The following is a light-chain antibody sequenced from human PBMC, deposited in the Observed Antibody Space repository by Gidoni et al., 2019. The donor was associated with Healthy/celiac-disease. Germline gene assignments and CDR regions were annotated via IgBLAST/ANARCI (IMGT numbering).Light chain of an antibody. J-gene: IGKJ4*01. CDR3: QQLNSYPNLT. Sequence: DIQLTQSPSFLSASVGDRVTITCCASQGISSYLAWYQQKPGKAPKLLIYTASTLQSGVPTRFSGSGSGTEFTLTISSLQPEDYATYYCQQLNSYPNLTFGGGTKVEIK. V-gene: IGKV1-9*01. CDR2: TAS. CDR1: QGISSY.